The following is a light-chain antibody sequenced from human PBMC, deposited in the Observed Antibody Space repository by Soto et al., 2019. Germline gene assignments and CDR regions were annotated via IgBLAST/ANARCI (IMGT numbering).Light chain of an antibody. CDR1: QSVSSN. Sequence: EIVMTQSPATLSMSPWETATLSFRAGQSVSSNSAWYQQKPGQAPRLLIYGASTRATGIPARFSGSGSGTGFTLTISSLQSEDFAVYYCQQYNNWYTFGQGTKVDIK. CDR2: GAS. J-gene: IGKJ2*01. CDR3: QQYNNWYT. V-gene: IGKV3-15*01.